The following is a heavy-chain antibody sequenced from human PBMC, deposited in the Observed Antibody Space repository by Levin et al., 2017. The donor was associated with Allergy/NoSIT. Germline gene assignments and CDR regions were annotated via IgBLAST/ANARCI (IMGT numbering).Heavy chain of an antibody. J-gene: IGHJ4*02. CDR1: GYTFTGYY. CDR2: INPNTGGT. V-gene: IGHV1-2*02. D-gene: IGHD1-26*01. Sequence: GESLKISCKASGYTFTGYYMHWVRQAPGQGLEWMGWINPNTGGTNYAQKFQGRVTMTRDTSFNTAYMEVSGLRSDDTAVYYCARRPERERERRYFDYWGQGTLVTVSS. CDR3: ARRPERERERRYFDY.